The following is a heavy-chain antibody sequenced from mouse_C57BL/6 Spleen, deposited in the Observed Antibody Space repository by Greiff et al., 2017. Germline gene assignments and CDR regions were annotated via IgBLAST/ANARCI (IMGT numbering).Heavy chain of an antibody. CDR1: GFSLTSYG. J-gene: IGHJ1*03. V-gene: IGHV2-2*01. Sequence: VQLVESGPGLVQPSQSLSITCTVSGFSLTSYGVHWVRQSPGKGLEWLGVIWSGGSTDYNAAFISRLGISKDNSKSQVFFKMNSLQADDTAIYYCTNTIYYDYDNWYIDVWGTGTTVTGSS. CDR2: IWSGGST. CDR3: TNTIYYDYDNWYIDV. D-gene: IGHD2-4*01.